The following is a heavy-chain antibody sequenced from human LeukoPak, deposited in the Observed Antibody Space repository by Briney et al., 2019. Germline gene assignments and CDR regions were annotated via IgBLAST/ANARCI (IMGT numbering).Heavy chain of an antibody. CDR1: GYTFTGYY. D-gene: IGHD1-26*01. J-gene: IGHJ5*02. V-gene: IGHV1-2*02. Sequence: ASVKVSCKASGYTFTGYYMHWVRQAPGQGLEWMGWINPNSGGTNYAQKFQGRVTMTRDTSISTAYVELSRLRSDDTAVYYCARPGWGSYEGNWFDPWGQGTLVTVSS. CDR3: ARPGWGSYEGNWFDP. CDR2: INPNSGGT.